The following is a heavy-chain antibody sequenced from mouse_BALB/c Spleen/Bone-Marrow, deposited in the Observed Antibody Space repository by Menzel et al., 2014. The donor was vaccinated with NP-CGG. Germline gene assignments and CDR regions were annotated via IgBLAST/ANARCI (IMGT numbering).Heavy chain of an antibody. J-gene: IGHJ2*01. CDR3: ARKEGYDGYPHH. CDR1: GYTFSSYW. V-gene: IGHV1-9*01. Sequence: QVQLQQSGAELMKPGASVKISCKATGYTFSSYWIEWVKQRPGHGLEWIGEILPGSGSTNYNEKFKGKATFTADTSSNTAYVQLSSLTSEDSAVYYCARKEGYDGYPHHWGQGPPPPVP. D-gene: IGHD2-3*01. CDR2: ILPGSGST.